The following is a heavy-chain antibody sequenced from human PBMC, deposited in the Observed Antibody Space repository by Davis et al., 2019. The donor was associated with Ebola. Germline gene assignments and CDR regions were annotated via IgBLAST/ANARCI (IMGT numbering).Heavy chain of an antibody. J-gene: IGHJ6*02. Sequence: GESLKISCAASGFTFSSYAMSWVRQAPGKGLEWVSAISGSGGSTYYADSVKGRFTISRDNSKNTLYLQMNSLRAEDTAVYYCATGYCSGGSCCDDYYYGMDVWGQGTTVTVSS. V-gene: IGHV3-23*01. CDR2: ISGSGGST. D-gene: IGHD2-15*01. CDR1: GFTFSSYA. CDR3: ATGYCSGGSCCDDYYYGMDV.